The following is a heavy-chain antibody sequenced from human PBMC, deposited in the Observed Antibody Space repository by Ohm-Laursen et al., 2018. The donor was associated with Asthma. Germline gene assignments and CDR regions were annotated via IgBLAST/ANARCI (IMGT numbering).Heavy chain of an antibody. CDR2: IKQDGSEK. V-gene: IGHV3-7*01. J-gene: IGHJ4*02. CDR1: GFTFSSYW. D-gene: IGHD1-26*01. CDR3: AIYVVGAPPYYFDY. Sequence: SLRLSCAASGFTFSSYWMSWVRQAPGKGLEWVANIKQDGSEKFHVDSVKGRFTISRDNAKNSLCLQMNSLGAEDTAVYYCAIYVVGAPPYYFDYWGQGTLVTVSS.